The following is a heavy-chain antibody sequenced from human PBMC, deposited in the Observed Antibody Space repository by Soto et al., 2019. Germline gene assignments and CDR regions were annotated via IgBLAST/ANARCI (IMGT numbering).Heavy chain of an antibody. V-gene: IGHV1-69*08. CDR3: ARERGGTYYWFDP. CDR2: IIPILGIA. Sequence: QVQLVQSGAEVKKPGSSVKVSCKASGGTFSSYTISWVRQAPGQGLEWMGRIIPILGIANYAQKFQGRVTVTADKATSTAYMELSGLRSEDTAVDYCARERGGTYYWFDPWGQGTLVTVSS. D-gene: IGHD1-26*01. CDR1: GGTFSSYT. J-gene: IGHJ5*02.